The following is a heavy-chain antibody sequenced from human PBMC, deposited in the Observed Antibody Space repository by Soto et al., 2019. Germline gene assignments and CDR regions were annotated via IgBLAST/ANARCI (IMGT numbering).Heavy chain of an antibody. CDR2: VYYSWSS. CDR1: CGSISNYG. Sequence: SETLSLRWSVACGSISNYGWSWIRQPPGKGLEXIGCVYYSWSSTENTSLKSRVNISVETSKHQFSLNLTSVNAADTAVYYCTREQTATAVTQWGPGALVTVSS. V-gene: IGHV4-59*01. D-gene: IGHD2-21*02. CDR3: TREQTATAVTQ. J-gene: IGHJ4*02.